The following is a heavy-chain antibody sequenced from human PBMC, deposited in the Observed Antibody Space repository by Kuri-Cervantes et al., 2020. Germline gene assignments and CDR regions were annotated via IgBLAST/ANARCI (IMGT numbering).Heavy chain of an antibody. Sequence: GESLKFSCAASGFTFSSYAMSWVRQAPGRGLEWVSAISGSGGSTYYAGSVKGRFTISRDNSKNTLYLQMNSLRTEDTAVYYCARGDYYDSSGYYHDAYDVWGHGTMVTVSS. D-gene: IGHD3-22*01. CDR1: GFTFSSYA. V-gene: IGHV3-23*01. J-gene: IGHJ3*01. CDR3: ARGDYYDSSGYYHDAYDV. CDR2: ISGSGGST.